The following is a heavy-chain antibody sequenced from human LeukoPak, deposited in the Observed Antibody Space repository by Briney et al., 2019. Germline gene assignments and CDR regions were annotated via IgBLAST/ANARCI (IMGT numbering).Heavy chain of an antibody. V-gene: IGHV3-30-3*01. CDR1: GFTFSSYA. Sequence: GRSLRLSCAASGFTFSSYAMHWVRQAPGKGLEWVAVISYDGSNKYYADSVKGRFTISRDNSKNTLYLQMNSLRAEDTAVYYCARGANSYYYYYGMDVWDQGTTVTVSS. CDR3: ARGANSYYYYYGMDV. CDR2: ISYDGSNK. D-gene: IGHD1-1*01. J-gene: IGHJ6*02.